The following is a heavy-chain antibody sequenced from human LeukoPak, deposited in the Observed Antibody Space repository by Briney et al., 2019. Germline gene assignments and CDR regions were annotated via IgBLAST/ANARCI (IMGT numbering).Heavy chain of an antibody. V-gene: IGHV5-51*01. D-gene: IGHD6-13*01. CDR1: GYSFTTYW. CDR2: IYPGDSDT. J-gene: IGHJ3*02. CDR3: AQAAAGNGDDAFDI. Sequence: GESLKISCKGSGYSFTTYWIGWVRQVPGKGLEWMGIIYPGDSDTRYSPSFQGQVTMSADKSISTAYLQWSSLKASDTAMYYCAQAAAGNGDDAFDIWGQGTMVTVSS.